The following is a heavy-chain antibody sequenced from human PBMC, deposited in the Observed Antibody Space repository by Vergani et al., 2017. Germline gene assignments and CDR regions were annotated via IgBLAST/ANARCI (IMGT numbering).Heavy chain of an antibody. D-gene: IGHD3-16*01. CDR1: GFTFTAHG. J-gene: IGHJ2*01. Sequence: EVQLLESGGGSAQPGESLRLSCVASGFTFTAHGLNWVRQAPGKGLEWVSGIDRNYGVKNGNSFEGRFSISRDNAKKALFLQMNNLRHEDTALYFCVKDNDYDADGPFDLWGRGTLVTVSS. V-gene: IGHV3-20*04. CDR3: VKDNDYDADGPFDL. CDR2: IDRNYGVK.